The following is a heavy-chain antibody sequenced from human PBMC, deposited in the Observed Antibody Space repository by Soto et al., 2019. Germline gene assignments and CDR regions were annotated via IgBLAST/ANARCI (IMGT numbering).Heavy chain of an antibody. CDR3: AKDWNDSSADWFDP. V-gene: IGHV3-23*01. Sequence: LTLSCAASGFTFSGYAMSWVRQAPGKRLEWVSAISGSGGSTYYADSVKGRLTISRDNSKNTLYLQMNSLRAEDTAVYYCAKDWNDSSADWFDPWGQGTLVTVSS. D-gene: IGHD3-22*01. CDR1: GFTFSGYA. J-gene: IGHJ5*02. CDR2: ISGSGGST.